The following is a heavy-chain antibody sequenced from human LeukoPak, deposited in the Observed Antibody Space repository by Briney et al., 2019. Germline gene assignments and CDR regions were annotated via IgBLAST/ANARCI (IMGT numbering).Heavy chain of an antibody. V-gene: IGHV5-51*01. Sequence: GESLKISCKGSGYSFTNYWIAWVRQMPGKGLEWMGIIYPADSDTRYSPSFQGQVTISADKSISTAYLQWSSLKASDTAIYYCARRERRNTDAFDIWGQGTVVTVSS. CDR2: IYPADSDT. J-gene: IGHJ3*02. D-gene: IGHD1-26*01. CDR1: GYSFTNYW. CDR3: ARRERRNTDAFDI.